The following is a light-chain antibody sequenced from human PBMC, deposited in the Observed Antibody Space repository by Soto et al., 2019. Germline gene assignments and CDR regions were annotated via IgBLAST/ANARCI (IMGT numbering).Light chain of an antibody. CDR3: QTWGTGIRV. J-gene: IGLJ2*01. V-gene: IGLV4-69*01. CDR2: LNSDGSH. CDR1: SGHSIYA. Sequence: QLVLTQSPSASASLGASVKLTCTLSSGHSIYAIAWHQQQPEKGPRYLMKLNSDGSHSKGDGIPDRFSGSSSGAERYLPISSLQSEDEADYYCQTWGTGIRVFGGGTKLTFL.